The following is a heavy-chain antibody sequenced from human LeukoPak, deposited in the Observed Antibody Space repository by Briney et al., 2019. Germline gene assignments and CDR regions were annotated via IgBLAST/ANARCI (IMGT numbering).Heavy chain of an antibody. CDR2: ISTYNGNS. J-gene: IGHJ6*03. CDR3: ARLGVIRSSYYMDV. Sequence: ASVKVSCKASGYTFNTFRVTWVRQAPGQGLQWMGRISTYNGNSHYAQSLQGRVTMTTDTSTNTAYMELRSLTSDDTAVYYCARLGVIRSSYYMDVWGTGTTVTVSS. D-gene: IGHD3-10*01. CDR1: GYTFNTFR. V-gene: IGHV1-18*01.